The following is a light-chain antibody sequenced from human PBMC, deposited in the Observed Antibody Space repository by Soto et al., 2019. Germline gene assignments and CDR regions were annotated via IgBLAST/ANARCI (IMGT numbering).Light chain of an antibody. CDR1: QSILYSGNNQNY. CDR2: WAS. V-gene: IGKV4-1*01. J-gene: IGKJ2*01. Sequence: DIVLTQSPESLAVSLGERATINCNSSQSILYSGNNQNYLNWYQQKPGHPPNLLIYWASTREFGVPDRFSGSRSGTDFTLTTTSLQADDVAVYYCQQYYSAPYTFGQGTKLEIK. CDR3: QQYYSAPYT.